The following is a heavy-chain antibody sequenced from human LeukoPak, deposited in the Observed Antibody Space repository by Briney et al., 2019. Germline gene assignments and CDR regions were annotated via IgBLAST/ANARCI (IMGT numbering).Heavy chain of an antibody. D-gene: IGHD2-15*01. CDR2: IYYSGST. J-gene: IGHJ5*02. CDR3: ARDVVAATFNTNWFDP. V-gene: IGHV4-30-4*01. CDR1: GGSISSGDYY. Sequence: SQTLSLTCTVSGGSISSGDYYWSWIRQPPGKGLEWIGYIYYSGSTYYNPSLKSRVTISVDTSKNQFSLKLSSVTAADTAVYYCARDVVAATFNTNWFDPWGQGTLVTVSS.